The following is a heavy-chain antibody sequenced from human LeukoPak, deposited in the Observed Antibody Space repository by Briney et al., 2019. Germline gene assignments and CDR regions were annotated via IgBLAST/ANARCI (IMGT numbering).Heavy chain of an antibody. D-gene: IGHD6-13*01. Sequence: SETLSLTCTVSGGSISSYYWSWIRQPPGKGLEWIGYIYYSGSTNYNPSLKSRVTISVDTSKNQFSLKLSSVTAADTAVYYCARAPIKIAAAGYYFDYWGQGTLVTVSS. CDR2: IYYSGST. V-gene: IGHV4-59*01. CDR3: ARAPIKIAAAGYYFDY. CDR1: GGSISSYY. J-gene: IGHJ4*02.